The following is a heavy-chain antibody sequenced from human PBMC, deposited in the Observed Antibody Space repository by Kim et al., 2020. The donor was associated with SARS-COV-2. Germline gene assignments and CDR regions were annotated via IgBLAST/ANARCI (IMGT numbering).Heavy chain of an antibody. CDR1: GFTFSSYG. CDR3: AKEARGGRLNDAFDI. CDR2: IWYDGSNK. V-gene: IGHV3-33*06. D-gene: IGHD3-10*01. Sequence: GGSLRLSCAASGFTFSSYGMHWVRQAPGKGLEWVAVIWYDGSNKYYADSVKGRFTISRDNSKNTLYLQMNSLRAEDTAVYYCAKEARGGRLNDAFDIWGQGTMVTVSS. J-gene: IGHJ3*02.